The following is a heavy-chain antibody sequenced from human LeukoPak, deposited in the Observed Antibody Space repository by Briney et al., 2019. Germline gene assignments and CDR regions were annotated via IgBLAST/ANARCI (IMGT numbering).Heavy chain of an antibody. CDR1: GGSFSGYY. Sequence: SETLSLTCAVYGGSFSGYYWSWIRQPPGKGLEWIGEINHSGSTNYKPSLKSRVTISVDTSKNQFSLKLSSVTAADTAVYYCARVHGYYYYMDVWGKGTTVTVSS. J-gene: IGHJ6*03. V-gene: IGHV4-34*01. CDR2: INHSGST. CDR3: ARVHGYYYYMDV.